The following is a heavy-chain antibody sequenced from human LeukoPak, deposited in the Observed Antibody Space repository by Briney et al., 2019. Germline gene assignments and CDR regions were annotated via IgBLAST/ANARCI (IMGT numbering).Heavy chain of an antibody. CDR2: FDPEDGET. J-gene: IGHJ3*02. CDR1: GYTLTELS. CDR3: ATGVSRAVTDAFDI. Sequence: ASVKVSCKVSGYTLTELSMHWVRQAPGKGLEWMGGFDPEDGETIYAQKFQGRVTMTEDTSTDTAYMELSSLRPEDTAVYYCATGVSRAVTDAFDIWGQGTMVTVSS. V-gene: IGHV1-24*01. D-gene: IGHD4-17*01.